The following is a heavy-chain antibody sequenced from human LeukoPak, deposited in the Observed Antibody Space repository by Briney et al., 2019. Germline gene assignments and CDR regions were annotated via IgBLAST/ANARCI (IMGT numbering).Heavy chain of an antibody. V-gene: IGHV3-7*01. D-gene: IGHD5-12*01. J-gene: IGHJ4*02. CDR1: GFTFSNNW. CDR2: IKQDESEI. CDR3: ARLQWLRKNFDY. Sequence: GGSLRLSCAASGFTFSNNWMSWVRQAPGKGLEWVANIKQDESEIYYVDSVKGRFTISRDNSKNSLYLQMNSLRAEDTAVYYCARLQWLRKNFDYWGQGTLLTVSS.